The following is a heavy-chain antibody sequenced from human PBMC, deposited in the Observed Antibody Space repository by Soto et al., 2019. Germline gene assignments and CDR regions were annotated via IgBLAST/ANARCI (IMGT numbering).Heavy chain of an antibody. CDR1: GFTFDDYA. V-gene: IGHV3-9*01. D-gene: IGHD2-2*02. CDR3: AKDGTYCISTSCYSPGLGMDV. CDR2: ISWNSGSI. Sequence: GGSLRLSCAASGFTFDDYAMHWVRQAPGKGLEWVSGISWNSGSIGYADSVKGRFTISRDNAKNSLYLQMNSLRAEDTALYYCAKDGTYCISTSCYSPGLGMDVWGQGTTVTVSS. J-gene: IGHJ6*02.